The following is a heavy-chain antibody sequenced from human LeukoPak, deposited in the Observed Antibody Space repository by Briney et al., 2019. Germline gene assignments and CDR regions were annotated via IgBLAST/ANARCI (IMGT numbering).Heavy chain of an antibody. D-gene: IGHD1-1*01. CDR1: GYTFTSYY. V-gene: IGHV1-8*02. CDR2: MSPNSGDT. CDR3: ASNPPNTGDFYY. J-gene: IGHJ4*02. Sequence: ASVKVSCKASGYTFTSYYMHWVRQAPGQGLEWMGWMSPNSGDTGYAQKFQGRVSMTRDTSISTAYMELSSLRSEDTAVYYCASNPPNTGDFYYWGLGSLVTVSS.